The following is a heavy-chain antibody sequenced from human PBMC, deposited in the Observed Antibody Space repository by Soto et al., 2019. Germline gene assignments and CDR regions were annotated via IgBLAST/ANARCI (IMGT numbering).Heavy chain of an antibody. J-gene: IGHJ4*02. V-gene: IGHV1-18*01. CDR1: GYTFTTYG. CDR3: ARDFTKSSSWPYYFDY. D-gene: IGHD6-13*01. CDR2: ISAYSGST. Sequence: ASVKVSCKASGYTFTTYGISWVRQAPGQGLEWMGWISAYSGSTKFAQKLQGRVTMTTDTSTTTAYMELRSLTSDDTAVYYCARDFTKSSSWPYYFDYRAQRTPVTVSS.